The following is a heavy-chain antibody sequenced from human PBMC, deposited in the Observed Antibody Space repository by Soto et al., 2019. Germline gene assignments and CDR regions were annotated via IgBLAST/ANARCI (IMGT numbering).Heavy chain of an antibody. V-gene: IGHV4-59*08. CDR1: GGSISNYY. J-gene: IGHJ6*03. D-gene: IGHD2-2*02. Sequence: SETLSLTCTVSGGSISNYYWSWIRQPPGKGLEWIGYIYHSGSTNYNPSLKSRVTISVDTSRNQFSLKLSSVTAADTAVYYCARQVCSSTGCYRYYYYYMDVWGKGTTVTVSS. CDR2: IYHSGST. CDR3: ARQVCSSTGCYRYYYYYMDV.